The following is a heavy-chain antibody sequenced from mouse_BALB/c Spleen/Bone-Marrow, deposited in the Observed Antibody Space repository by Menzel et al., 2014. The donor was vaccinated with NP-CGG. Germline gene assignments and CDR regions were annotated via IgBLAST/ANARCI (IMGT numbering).Heavy chain of an antibody. CDR2: IDPANGNT. CDR3: ASYYYGSAWFAY. CDR1: GFNIKDTY. V-gene: IGHV14-3*02. D-gene: IGHD1-1*01. J-gene: IGHJ3*01. Sequence: EVKLQESGAELVKPGASVKLSCTAPGFNIKDTYMHWVKQRPEQGLEWIGRIDPANGNTKYDPKFQGKATITADTSSNTAYLQLSSLTSEDTAVYYCASYYYGSAWFAYWGQGTLVTVSA.